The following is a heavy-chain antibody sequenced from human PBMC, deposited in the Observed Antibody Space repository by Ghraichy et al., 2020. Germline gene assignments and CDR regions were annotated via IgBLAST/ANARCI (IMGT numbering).Heavy chain of an antibody. J-gene: IGHJ4*02. CDR1: GFTFDDYA. V-gene: IGHV3-9*01. D-gene: IGHD3-10*01. Sequence: LNISCAASGFTFDDYAMHWVRQAPGKGLEWVSGISWNSGSIGYADSVKGRFTISRDNAKNSLYLQMNSLRAEDTALYYCAKDGQTYYYGSGRPFDYWGQGTLVTVSS. CDR2: ISWNSGSI. CDR3: AKDGQTYYYGSGRPFDY.